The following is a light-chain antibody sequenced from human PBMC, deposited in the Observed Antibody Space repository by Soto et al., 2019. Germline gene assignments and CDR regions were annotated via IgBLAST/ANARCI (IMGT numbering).Light chain of an antibody. CDR2: EVT. Sequence: QSVLTQPPSVSGSPGQSITISCTGTGSDVGGYNYVSWYQQHPGKAPKFMIYEVTNRPSGVSDRFSGSKSGNTASLTISGLQAEDEADYYCTSYTASTTLVFGTGTKLTVL. CDR3: TSYTASTTLV. J-gene: IGLJ1*01. CDR1: GSDVGGYNY. V-gene: IGLV2-14*01.